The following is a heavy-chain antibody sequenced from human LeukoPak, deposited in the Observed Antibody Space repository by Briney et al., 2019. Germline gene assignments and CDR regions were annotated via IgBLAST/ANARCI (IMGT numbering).Heavy chain of an antibody. J-gene: IGHJ4*02. V-gene: IGHV1-46*01. D-gene: IGHD6-19*01. Sequence: ASVKVSCKASGYTFTSYYMHWVRQAPGQGLEWMGIINPSGGTTSYAQKFQGRVTMTRDTSTSTVYMELSSLRSEDTAVYYCARDSSWGYSGGCFDYWGQGTLVTVSS. CDR1: GYTFTSYY. CDR3: ARDSSWGYSGGCFDY. CDR2: INPSGGTT.